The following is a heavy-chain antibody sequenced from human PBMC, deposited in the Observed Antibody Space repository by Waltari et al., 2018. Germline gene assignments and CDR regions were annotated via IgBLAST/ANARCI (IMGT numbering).Heavy chain of an antibody. CDR3: ARRSATRYSSFFPGDY. Sequence: QVQLQQWGAGLLKPSETLSLTCAVYGGSFSGYYWSWIRQPPGKGLEWIGEINHSGRTNDKPALKSGVTRSVDTSKNQLSLKLSSVTAADTAVYYCARRSATRYSSFFPGDYWGQGTLVTVSS. J-gene: IGHJ4*02. V-gene: IGHV4-34*01. CDR2: INHSGRT. CDR1: GGSFSGYY. D-gene: IGHD6-13*01.